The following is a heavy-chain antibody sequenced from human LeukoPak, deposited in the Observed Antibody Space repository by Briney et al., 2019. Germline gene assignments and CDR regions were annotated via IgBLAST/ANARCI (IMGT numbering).Heavy chain of an antibody. J-gene: IGHJ4*02. Sequence: GGSLRLSCAAPGFTFSSYAMSWVRQAPGKGLEWVSASSGSGGSTYYADSVKGRFTISRDNSKNSLYLQMNSLRTEDTALYYCAKGLEYYDILTGLGYWGQGTLVTVSS. CDR2: SSGSGGST. CDR3: AKGLEYYDILTGLGY. CDR1: GFTFSSYA. D-gene: IGHD3-9*01. V-gene: IGHV3-23*01.